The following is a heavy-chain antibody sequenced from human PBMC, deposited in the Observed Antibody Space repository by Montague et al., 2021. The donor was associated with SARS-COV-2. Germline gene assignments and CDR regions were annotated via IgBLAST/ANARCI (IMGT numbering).Heavy chain of an antibody. CDR1: GDSVSSNIAT. J-gene: IGHJ4*02. CDR3: ARIPVGSKYYFDF. V-gene: IGHV6-1*01. Sequence: CAISGDSVSSNIATWNWDRQSPSSGLEWLGRTYYRSKWYNDYAESVKSRITIDPDTSKHQFSLHLNSVTPEDTAAYYCARIPVGSKYYFDFWGQGTLVTVSS. D-gene: IGHD2-2*01. CDR2: TYYRSKWYN.